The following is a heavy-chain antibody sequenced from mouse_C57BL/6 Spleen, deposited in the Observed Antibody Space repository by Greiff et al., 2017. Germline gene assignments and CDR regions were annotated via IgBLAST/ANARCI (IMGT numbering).Heavy chain of an antibody. Sequence: DVKLQESGEGLVKPGGSLKLSCAASGFTFSSYAMSWVRQTPEKRLEWVAYISSGGDYIYYADTVKGRFTISRDNARNTLYLQLSSLKSEDTAMYYCTRGDYGSSEYFDYWGQGTTRTVSS. CDR2: ISSGGDYI. CDR3: TRGDYGSSEYFDY. D-gene: IGHD1-1*01. CDR1: GFTFSSYA. V-gene: IGHV5-9-1*02. J-gene: IGHJ2*01.